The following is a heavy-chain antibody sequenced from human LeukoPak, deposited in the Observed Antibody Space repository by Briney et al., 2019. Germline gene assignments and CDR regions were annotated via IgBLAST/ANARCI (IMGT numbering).Heavy chain of an antibody. D-gene: IGHD3-3*01. CDR2: IYYSGST. J-gene: IGHJ4*02. CDR1: GGPISSYY. V-gene: IGHV4-59*01. CDR3: ARGITIFGVVLYFDY. Sequence: SETLSLTCTVSGGPISSYYWSWIRQPPGKGLEWIGYIYYSGSTNYNPSLKRRVTISVDTSKNQFSLKLSSVTAADTAVYYCARGITIFGVVLYFDYWGQGTLVTVSS.